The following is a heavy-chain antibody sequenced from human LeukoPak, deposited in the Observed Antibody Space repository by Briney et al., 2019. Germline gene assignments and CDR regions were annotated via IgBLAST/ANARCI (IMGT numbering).Heavy chain of an antibody. D-gene: IGHD1-26*01. J-gene: IGHJ4*02. CDR1: GFTHSNFG. CDR3: AKGVVGTTKGYYFDY. V-gene: IGHV3-30*18. CDR2: ISYDASNE. Sequence: GGSLRLSCAASGFTHSNFGVHWVRQAPGKGLAWVAVISYDASNEYYSDSVKGRFTISRDNSKNTLYLQMNSLRAEDTAVYYCAKGVVGTTKGYYFDYWGQGTLVTVSS.